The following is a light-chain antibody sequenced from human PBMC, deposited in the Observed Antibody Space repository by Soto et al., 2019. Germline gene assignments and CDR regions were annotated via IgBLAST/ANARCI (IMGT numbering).Light chain of an antibody. CDR3: QQYNSYSPYT. CDR2: AAS. V-gene: IGKV1-39*01. CDR1: QSISSY. Sequence: DIQMTQSPSSLSASVGDRVTITCRASQSISSYLNWYQQKPGKAPKLLIYAASSLQSGVPSRFSGSGSGTDFTLTISSLQPEDFASYYCQQYNSYSPYTFGQGTKVEIK. J-gene: IGKJ2*01.